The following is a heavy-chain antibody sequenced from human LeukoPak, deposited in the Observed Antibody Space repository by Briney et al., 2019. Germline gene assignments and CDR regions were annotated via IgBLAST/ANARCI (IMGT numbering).Heavy chain of an antibody. CDR3: ASLPFRSQPFDY. D-gene: IGHD6-13*01. Sequence: GGSLRLSCAASGFTFCRYSMNWVRQAPGKGLEWVSSISISSNYIYYTDSVKGRCTISRDNGKNSLYLQMNSLRAEDTAVYYCASLPFRSQPFDYWGQGTLVTVSS. CDR2: ISISSNYI. CDR1: GFTFCRYS. J-gene: IGHJ4*02. V-gene: IGHV3-21*01.